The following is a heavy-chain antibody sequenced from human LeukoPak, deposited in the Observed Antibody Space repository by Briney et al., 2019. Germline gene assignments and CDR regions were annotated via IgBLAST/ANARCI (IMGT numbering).Heavy chain of an antibody. J-gene: IGHJ4*02. D-gene: IGHD3-9*01. Sequence: GGSLRLSCAASGFTFSSYWMSWVRQASGKGLEWVGRIRSKANSYATAYAASVKGRFTISRDDSKNTAYLQMNSLKTEDTAVYYCTPSLYDILTGSDYWGQGTLVTVSS. CDR3: TPSLYDILTGSDY. CDR2: IRSKANSYAT. V-gene: IGHV3-73*01. CDR1: GFTFSSYW.